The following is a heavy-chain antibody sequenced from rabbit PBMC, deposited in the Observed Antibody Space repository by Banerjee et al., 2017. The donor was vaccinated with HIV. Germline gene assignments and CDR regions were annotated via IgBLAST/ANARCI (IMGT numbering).Heavy chain of an antibody. CDR3: ARDPVSGGYNHNL. J-gene: IGHJ4*01. Sequence: QSLEESGGDLVKPGASLTLTCTASGFSFSSSQWICWVRQAPGKGLEWIACIDAGSSGSTYYASWAKGRFAVSKTSSTTVTLQMTSLTAADTATYFCARDPVSGGYNHNLWGQGTLVTVS. D-gene: IGHD1-1*01. V-gene: IGHV1S40*01. CDR2: IDAGSSGST. CDR1: GFSFSSSQW.